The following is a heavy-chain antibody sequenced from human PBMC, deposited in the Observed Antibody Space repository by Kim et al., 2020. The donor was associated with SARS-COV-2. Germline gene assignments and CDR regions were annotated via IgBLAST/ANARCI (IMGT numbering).Heavy chain of an antibody. D-gene: IGHD6-19*01. CDR2: IDPSDSYT. CDR1: GYSYTNYW. V-gene: IGHV5-10-1*01. CDR3: ARRGYSSSTHRHGYYYYGMDV. Sequence: GESLKISCKGSGYSYTNYWIIWVRQMPGKGLEWMGRIDPSDSYTNYSPSFEGHVTISADKSINTAYLQWSSLKASDTAIYYCARRGYSSSTHRHGYYYYGMDVWGQGTTVTVSS. J-gene: IGHJ6*02.